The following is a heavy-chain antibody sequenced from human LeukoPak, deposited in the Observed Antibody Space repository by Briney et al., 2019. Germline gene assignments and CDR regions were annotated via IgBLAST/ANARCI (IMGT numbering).Heavy chain of an antibody. D-gene: IGHD4-23*01. CDR3: ARDRWSGESDY. CDR1: GYTFVNYG. Sequence: ASVKVSCKASGYTFVNYGISWVRQAPGQGLEWMGWISAYTGNTYFAQKLQGRLTMTTDTSTSTAYMEMRSLRSDDTAVYYCARDRWSGESDYWGQGTLVTVSS. V-gene: IGHV1-18*01. CDR2: ISAYTGNT. J-gene: IGHJ4*02.